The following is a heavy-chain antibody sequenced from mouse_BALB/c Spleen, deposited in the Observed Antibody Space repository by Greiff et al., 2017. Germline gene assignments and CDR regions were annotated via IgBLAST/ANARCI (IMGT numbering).Heavy chain of an antibody. CDR3: ARQDHYEYYFDY. CDR1: GFAFSSYD. CDR2: ISSGGGST. J-gene: IGHJ2*01. D-gene: IGHD1-1*01. V-gene: IGHV5-12-1*01. Sequence: EVQRVESGGGLVKPGGSLKLSCAASGFAFSSYDMSWVRQTPEKRLEWVAYISSGGGSTYYPDTVKGRFTISRDNAKNTLYLQMSSLKSEDTAMYYCARQDHYEYYFDYWGQGTTLTVSS.